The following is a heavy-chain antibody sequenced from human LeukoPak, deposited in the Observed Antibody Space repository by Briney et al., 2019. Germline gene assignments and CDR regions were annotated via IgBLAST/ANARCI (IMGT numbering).Heavy chain of an antibody. CDR3: VKSGTLLREGFNY. J-gene: IGHJ4*02. Sequence: SETLSLTCTVSGASINIRYHYWGWIRQSPGKGLEGIGSMDYTGETYYSPSLQRRVTISVDTPRNQFSLNLHSMTAADTAVYYCVKSGTLLREGFNYWGQGTLVTVSS. CDR1: GASINIRYHY. V-gene: IGHV4-39*01. CDR2: MDYTGET. D-gene: IGHD1-1*01.